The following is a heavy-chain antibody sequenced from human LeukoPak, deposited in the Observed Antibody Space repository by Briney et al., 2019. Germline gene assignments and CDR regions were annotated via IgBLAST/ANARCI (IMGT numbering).Heavy chain of an antibody. CDR2: IYYSGSP. Sequence: SETLSLTCTVSGGSISSYYWSWIRQPPGKGLEWIGYIYYSGSPNYNPSLKSRVTISVDTSKNQFSLKLSSVTAADTAVYYCARGGFWSGPSGNWFDPWGQGTLVTVSS. J-gene: IGHJ5*02. CDR1: GGSISSYY. CDR3: ARGGFWSGPSGNWFDP. V-gene: IGHV4-59*01. D-gene: IGHD3-3*01.